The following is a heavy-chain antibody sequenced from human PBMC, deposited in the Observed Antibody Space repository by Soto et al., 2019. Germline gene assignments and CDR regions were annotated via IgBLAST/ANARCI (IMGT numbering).Heavy chain of an antibody. CDR1: GYDYVTYA. V-gene: IGHV1-18*01. CDR2: ISTLNGNT. Sequence: QAQLVQSGAEVKKPGASVNVSCKASGYDYVTYAITWVRQRPGQGLEWMGWISTLNGNTNYAQNFQGRVTMTTHTSPRIVHLELRSLRSDDTAVYYCASRVQLWLQDYYGMDVGGQGTTVTVSS. D-gene: IGHD5-18*01. CDR3: ASRVQLWLQDYYGMDV. J-gene: IGHJ6*02.